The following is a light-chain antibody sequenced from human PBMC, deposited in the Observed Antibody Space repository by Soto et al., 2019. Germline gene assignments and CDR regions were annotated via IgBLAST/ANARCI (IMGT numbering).Light chain of an antibody. Sequence: EIVLPQTTETLSLSPGERATLSCRASQSISSNDLAWYQQKPGQAPRLLIYGASSRATGIPDRFSGTGSGTDFTLTISRLEPEDFAVYYCQQYDSSPKTFGQGTKVDI. CDR3: QQYDSSPKT. J-gene: IGKJ1*01. CDR2: GAS. V-gene: IGKV3-20*01. CDR1: QSISSND.